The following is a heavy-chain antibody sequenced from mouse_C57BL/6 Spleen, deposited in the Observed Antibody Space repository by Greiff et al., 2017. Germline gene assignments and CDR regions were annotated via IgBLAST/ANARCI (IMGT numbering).Heavy chain of an antibody. D-gene: IGHD1-1*01. V-gene: IGHV1-81*01. CDR3: HYGSSPFAY. CDR1: GYTFTSYG. CDR2: IYPRSGNT. Sequence: VQLQQSGAELARPVASVMLSCKASGYTFTSYGISWVKQRTGQGLEWIGEIYPRSGNTYYNEKFKGKATLTADKSSSTAYMELRSLTSEDSAVYFCHYGSSPFAYWGQGILVTVSA. J-gene: IGHJ3*01.